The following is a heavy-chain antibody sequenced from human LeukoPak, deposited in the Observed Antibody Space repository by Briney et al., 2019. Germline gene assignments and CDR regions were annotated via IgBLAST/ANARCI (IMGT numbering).Heavy chain of an antibody. CDR3: ARVDDSSGYYYGY. J-gene: IGHJ4*02. CDR1: GGSLSGYY. CDR2: INHSGST. Sequence: SETLSLTCAVYGGSLSGYYWSWIRQPPGKGLEWIGEINHSGSTNYNPSLKSRVTISVDTSKNQFSLKLSSVTAADTAVYYCARVDDSSGYYYGYWGQGTLVTVSS. D-gene: IGHD3-22*01. V-gene: IGHV4-34*01.